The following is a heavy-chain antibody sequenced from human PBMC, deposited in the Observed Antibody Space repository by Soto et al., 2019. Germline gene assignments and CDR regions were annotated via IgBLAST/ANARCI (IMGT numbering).Heavy chain of an antibody. CDR3: AREVLYDFTHWFDP. V-gene: IGHV3-48*01. Sequence: GGSLRLSCAASGFTFSSYSMNWVRQAPGKGLEWVSYISSSSSTIYYADSVKGRFTISRDNAKNSLYLQMNSLRAEDTAVYYCAREVLYDFTHWFDPWGQGTLVTVSS. J-gene: IGHJ5*02. D-gene: IGHD3-3*01. CDR2: ISSSSSTI. CDR1: GFTFSSYS.